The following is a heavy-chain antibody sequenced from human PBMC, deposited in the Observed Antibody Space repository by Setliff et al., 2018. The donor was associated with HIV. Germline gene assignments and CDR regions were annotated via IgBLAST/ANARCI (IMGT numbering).Heavy chain of an antibody. V-gene: IGHV4-39*01. J-gene: IGHJ3*02. CDR1: GGSISSSSYY. D-gene: IGHD3-16*01. CDR2: IYYSGST. Sequence: SETLSLTCTVSGGSISSSSYYWGWIRQPPGKGLEWIGSIYYSGSTYSNPSLKSRVTISVDTSKNQFSLKLSSVTAAGTAVYYCASPRSLLVWYDAFDIWGQGTLVTVSS. CDR3: ASPRSLLVWYDAFDI.